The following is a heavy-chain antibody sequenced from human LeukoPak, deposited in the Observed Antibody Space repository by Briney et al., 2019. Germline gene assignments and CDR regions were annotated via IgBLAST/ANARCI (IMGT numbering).Heavy chain of an antibody. CDR3: TRGGVDY. Sequence: GGSLRLSCAASGFNFSSYWMHWVRQAPGKGLVWVSRINGDGSTTNYADSVKGRFTISRDNAKNTVYLQMNSLRAEDTAVYYCTRGGVDYWGQGTLVTVSS. CDR1: GFNFSSYW. CDR2: INGDGSTT. V-gene: IGHV3-74*01. J-gene: IGHJ4*02. D-gene: IGHD3-10*01.